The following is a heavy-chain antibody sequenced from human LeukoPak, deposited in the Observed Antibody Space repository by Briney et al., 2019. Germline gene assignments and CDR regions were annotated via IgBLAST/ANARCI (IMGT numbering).Heavy chain of an antibody. Sequence: SETVSLSCTVSGGSISSGGYYWSWIRQPPGKGLEWIGYIYHSGSTYYNPSLKSRVTISVDRSKNQFSLKLSSVTAADTAVYYCAGLTWIHFWFPMDVWGQGTTVTVSS. V-gene: IGHV4-30-2*01. CDR2: IYHSGST. CDR1: GGSISSGGYY. J-gene: IGHJ6*02. CDR3: AGLTWIHFWFPMDV. D-gene: IGHD3-3*02.